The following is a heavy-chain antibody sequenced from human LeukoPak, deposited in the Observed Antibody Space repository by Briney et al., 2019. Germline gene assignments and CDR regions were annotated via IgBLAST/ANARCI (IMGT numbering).Heavy chain of an antibody. Sequence: GGSLRLSCAASGFTFSSYWMSWVREAPGKGLEWVANIKQDGSEKYYVDSVKGRFTISRDNAKNSLYLQMNSLRAEDTAVYYCARGTIAAAGYYYFDYWGQGTQVTVSS. J-gene: IGHJ4*02. CDR2: IKQDGSEK. V-gene: IGHV3-7*04. D-gene: IGHD6-13*01. CDR3: ARGTIAAAGYYYFDY. CDR1: GFTFSSYW.